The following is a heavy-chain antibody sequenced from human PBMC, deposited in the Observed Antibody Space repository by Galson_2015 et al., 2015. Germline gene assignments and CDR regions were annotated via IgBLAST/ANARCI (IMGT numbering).Heavy chain of an antibody. D-gene: IGHD2-8*02. V-gene: IGHV3-9*01. CDR3: VREGGQNLVGGWAP. CDR2: VSWNSASI. CDR1: GFTFDDYA. J-gene: IGHJ5*02. Sequence: SLRLSCAASGFTFDDYAMHWVRQAPGKGLEWVSGVSWNSASIGYADSVKGRFTISRDNAKNSLYLQMNSLRPEDTAFYYCVREGGQNLVGGWAPWAQGTRVPVPS.